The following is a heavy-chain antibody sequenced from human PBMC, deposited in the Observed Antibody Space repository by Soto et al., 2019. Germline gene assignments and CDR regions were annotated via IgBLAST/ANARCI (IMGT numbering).Heavy chain of an antibody. D-gene: IGHD5-18*01. CDR3: ARDQSYPPGFDL. V-gene: IGHV3-21*01. CDR1: GFTFSSYS. J-gene: IGHJ2*01. Sequence: EVQLVESGGGLVKPGGSLRLSCAASGFTFSSYSMNWVRQAPGKGLEWVSSISSSSSYIYYADSVKGRFTISRDNAKNSLYLQMTSLRAEDTAVYYCARDQSYPPGFDLWGRGTLVTVSS. CDR2: ISSSSSYI.